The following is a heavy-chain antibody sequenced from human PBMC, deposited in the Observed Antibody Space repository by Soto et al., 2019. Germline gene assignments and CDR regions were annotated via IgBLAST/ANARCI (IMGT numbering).Heavy chain of an antibody. V-gene: IGHV4-61*01. D-gene: IGHD6-19*01. Sequence: LSLTCTVSGGSVSSGSYYWSWIRQPPGKGLGWIGYIYYSGSTNYNPSLKSRVTISVDTSKNQFSLKLSSVTAADTAVYYCARTYSSGWDTYGMDVWGQGTTVTVSS. CDR3: ARTYSSGWDTYGMDV. CDR2: IYYSGST. J-gene: IGHJ6*02. CDR1: GGSVSSGSYY.